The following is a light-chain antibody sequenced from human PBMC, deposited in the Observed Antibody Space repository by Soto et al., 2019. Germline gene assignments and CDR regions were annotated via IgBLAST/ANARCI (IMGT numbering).Light chain of an antibody. CDR2: DAS. V-gene: IGKV1-5*01. CDR3: QKYNSYSRT. J-gene: IGKJ1*01. CDR1: QSISSW. Sequence: DIQMTQSPSTLSASVGYRVTITCRASQSISSWLAWYQQKPGKAPKLLIYDASSLESGVPSRFSGSGSGTEFTLTISSLQPDDFATYYCQKYNSYSRTCGQGTKGDIK.